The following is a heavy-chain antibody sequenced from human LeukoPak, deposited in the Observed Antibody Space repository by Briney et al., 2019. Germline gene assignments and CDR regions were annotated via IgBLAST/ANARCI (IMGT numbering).Heavy chain of an antibody. CDR2: IIPMFGTA. CDR1: GGTFSSYE. CDR3: ASGTTDIVVVPATLRNYYFDY. Sequence: ASVKVSCKASGGTFSSYEISWVRQALGQGLEWMGGIIPMFGTAKYAQKFQGRVTITADKSTSTAYMELSSLRSEDTAVYYCASGTTDIVVVPATLRNYYFDYWGQGTLVTVSS. J-gene: IGHJ4*02. D-gene: IGHD2-2*01. V-gene: IGHV1-69*06.